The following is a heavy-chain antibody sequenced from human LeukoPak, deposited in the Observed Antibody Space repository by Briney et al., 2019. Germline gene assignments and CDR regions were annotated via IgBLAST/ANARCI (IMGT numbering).Heavy chain of an antibody. J-gene: IGHJ4*02. D-gene: IGHD4-17*01. CDR3: ARGAYGDK. V-gene: IGHV1-18*01. CDR1: GYTLTSYG. CDR2: ISTQSGNT. Sequence: GXSVKVSCEASGYTLTSYGINWMRQAPGQGLEWMGWISTQSGNTNYAQKVQGRLTLTTDRSTNTAYMELRSLRSDDTAVYYCARGAYGDKWGQGTMVTVSS.